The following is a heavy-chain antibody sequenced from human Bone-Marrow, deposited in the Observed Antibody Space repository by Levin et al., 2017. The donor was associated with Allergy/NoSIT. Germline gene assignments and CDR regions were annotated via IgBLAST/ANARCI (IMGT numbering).Heavy chain of an antibody. CDR3: ARDRRNVMDV. CDR2: ISHVGGT. Sequence: SETLSLTCTVSGASISSYSWSWIRQPPGKGLEWVVQISHVGGTNYNPSLKSRVSVSLDTSKNQFSLKLSSVTAADTAVYYCARDRRNVMDVWGQGNTVTVSS. CDR1: GASISSYS. J-gene: IGHJ6*02. V-gene: IGHV4-59*01.